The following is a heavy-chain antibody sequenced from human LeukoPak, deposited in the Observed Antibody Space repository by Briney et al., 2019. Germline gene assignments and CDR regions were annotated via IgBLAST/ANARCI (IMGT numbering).Heavy chain of an antibody. D-gene: IGHD6-13*01. CDR3: ARHHYSSTWWHPFDF. V-gene: IGHV4-59*08. Sequence: PSETLSLTCTASGGSISGYYWSWIRQPPGKGLEWIRYVYYSGSTNYNPSLKSRVTVSVDTSRNQFSLRLSSVTAADTAVYYCARHHYSSTWWHPFDFWGQGTLVTVSS. CDR1: GGSISGYY. CDR2: VYYSGST. J-gene: IGHJ4*02.